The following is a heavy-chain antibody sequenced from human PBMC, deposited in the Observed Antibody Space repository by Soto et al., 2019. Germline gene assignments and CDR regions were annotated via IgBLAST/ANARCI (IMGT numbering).Heavy chain of an antibody. Sequence: SETLSLTCTVSGGSISSYYWSWIRQPPGKGLEYIGSVFYTGSAYYNPSLKSRVTIVADTSTNRFFLNLKSVTATDTAVYYCAKTPSGWYDYWGQGTLVTSPQ. CDR2: VFYTGSA. D-gene: IGHD6-19*01. CDR1: GGSISSYY. CDR3: AKTPSGWYDY. V-gene: IGHV4-59*05. J-gene: IGHJ4*02.